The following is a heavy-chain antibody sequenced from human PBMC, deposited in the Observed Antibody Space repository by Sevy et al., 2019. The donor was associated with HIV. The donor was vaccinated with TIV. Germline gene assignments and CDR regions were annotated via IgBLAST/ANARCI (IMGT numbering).Heavy chain of an antibody. D-gene: IGHD5-12*01. CDR3: AKELRGSGYLFDY. J-gene: IGHJ4*02. V-gene: IGHV3-30*18. Sequence: GSLRLSCAASGFTFSSYGMHWVRQAPGKGLEWVAVISYDGSNKYYADSVKGRFTISRDNSKNTLYLQMNSLRAEDTAVYYCAKELRGSGYLFDYWGQGTLVTVSS. CDR1: GFTFSSYG. CDR2: ISYDGSNK.